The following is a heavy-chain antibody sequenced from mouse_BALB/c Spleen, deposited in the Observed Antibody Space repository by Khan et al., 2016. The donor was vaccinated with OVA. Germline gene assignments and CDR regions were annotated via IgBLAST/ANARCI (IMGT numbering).Heavy chain of an antibody. CDR3: ARQPYYHYYVLDY. CDR2: IWSDGST. V-gene: IGHV2-6-1*01. Sequence: QIQLVQSGPGLVAPSQSLSITCTISGFSLNNYGIHWVRQPPGKGLEWLVVIWSDGSTTYNSTLKSRLSITKDNSKSQVFLKMNSIQTDDTAMYYCARQPYYHYYVLDYWGQGTSVTVSS. J-gene: IGHJ4*01. CDR1: GFSLNNYG. D-gene: IGHD2-10*01.